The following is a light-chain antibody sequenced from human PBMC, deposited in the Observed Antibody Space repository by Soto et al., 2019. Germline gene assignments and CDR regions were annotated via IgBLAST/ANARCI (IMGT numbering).Light chain of an antibody. CDR3: QSYNDWPFA. CDR2: GGS. Sequence: EIVLTQSPATLSVSPGDRVTLSCRASESLFGFLAWYQQKXXQSPRLLIYGGSTRATGIPARFXXXXXXXXXXLTISSLQSEDFAVYFCQSYNDWPFASGLGTKLEI. J-gene: IGKJ2*01. CDR1: ESLFGF. V-gene: IGKV3-15*01.